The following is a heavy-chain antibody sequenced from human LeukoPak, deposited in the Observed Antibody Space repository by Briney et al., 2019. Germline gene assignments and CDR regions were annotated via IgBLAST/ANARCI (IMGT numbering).Heavy chain of an antibody. Sequence: PSETLSLTCAVYGGSFSGYYWSWIRQPPGKGLEWIGEINHSGSTNYNPSLKSRVTISVDTSKNQFSLKLSSVTAADTAVYYCARLNKPGWFDPWGQGTLVIVSS. CDR3: ARLNKPGWFDP. CDR2: INHSGST. CDR1: GGSFSGYY. J-gene: IGHJ5*02. D-gene: IGHD1-14*01. V-gene: IGHV4-34*01.